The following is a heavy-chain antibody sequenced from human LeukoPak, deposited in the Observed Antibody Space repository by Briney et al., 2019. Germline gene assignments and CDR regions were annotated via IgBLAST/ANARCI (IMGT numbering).Heavy chain of an antibody. V-gene: IGHV3-74*03. Sequence: QPGGSLRLSCAASGFTFSSYWMHWVRQGPGKGLVWVSRINTDGSGTMYADSVKGRFTISRDNAKNTLYLQMNSLRAEDTAVYYCASATVTTYDFYYYMDVWGKGTTVTVSS. CDR2: INTDGSGT. J-gene: IGHJ6*03. CDR1: GFTFSSYW. D-gene: IGHD4-11*01. CDR3: ASATVTTYDFYYYMDV.